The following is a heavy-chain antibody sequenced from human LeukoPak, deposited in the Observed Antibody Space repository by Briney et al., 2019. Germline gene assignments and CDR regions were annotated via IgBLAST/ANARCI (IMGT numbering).Heavy chain of an antibody. CDR1: GFTLSSYG. J-gene: IGHJ4*02. Sequence: GGSLRLSCAASGFTLSSYGMHWVRQAPGKGLEWVAVISFDASNNYYADSVKGRFTISRDNSKYTLYLQMNSLRAEDTAVYYCAKDKYSGYDYFDYWGQGTLVTVSS. CDR2: ISFDASNN. CDR3: AKDKYSGYDYFDY. D-gene: IGHD5-12*01. V-gene: IGHV3-30*18.